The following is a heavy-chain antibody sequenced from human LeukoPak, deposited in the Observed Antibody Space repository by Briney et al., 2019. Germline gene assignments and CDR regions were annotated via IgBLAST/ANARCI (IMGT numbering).Heavy chain of an antibody. CDR2: IKQDGSEK. CDR1: GFTFSSYW. V-gene: IGHV3-7*01. D-gene: IGHD6-13*01. J-gene: IGHJ4*02. Sequence: GGSLRLSCAASGFTFSSYWMSWVRQAPGKGLEWVANIKQDGSEKYYVDSVKGRFTISRDNAKNSLYLQMNSLRAEDTAVYYCARTPGYSSSYLDYWGQGTLVTVSS. CDR3: ARTPGYSSSYLDY.